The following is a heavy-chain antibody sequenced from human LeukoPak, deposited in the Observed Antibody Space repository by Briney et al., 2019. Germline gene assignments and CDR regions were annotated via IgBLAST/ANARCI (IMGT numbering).Heavy chain of an antibody. Sequence: GGSLRLSCAASGFSFSSYSLNWVRQAPGKGLEWVSSISSRGTYKNSADSLKGRFTISRDNSKNSLYLQMNSLRVEDTAVYYCASWPVGWYGEDSWGQGTLVAVSS. CDR2: ISSRGTYK. CDR1: GFSFSSYS. D-gene: IGHD6-19*01. CDR3: ASWPVGWYGEDS. V-gene: IGHV3-21*04. J-gene: IGHJ4*02.